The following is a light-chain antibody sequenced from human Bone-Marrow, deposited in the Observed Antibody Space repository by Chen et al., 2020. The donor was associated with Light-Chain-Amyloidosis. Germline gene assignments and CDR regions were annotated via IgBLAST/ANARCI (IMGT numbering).Light chain of an antibody. J-gene: IGKJ5*01. CDR3: QQRRDWPVT. V-gene: IGKV3-11*01. CDR1: QSVSNN. Sequence: EIVLTQSPATLSLSPGERATLSCRASQSVSNNLAWYQQKPGQAPRLLIYDAFNRATGIPARVSGSGYGTEYTLTISSLEPEDFAVYYCQQRRDWPVTFGQGTRLEIK. CDR2: DAF.